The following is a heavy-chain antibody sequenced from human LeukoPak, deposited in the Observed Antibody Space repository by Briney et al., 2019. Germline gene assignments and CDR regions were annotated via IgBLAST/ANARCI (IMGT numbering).Heavy chain of an antibody. CDR2: IYCSGST. J-gene: IGHJ6*02. Sequence: PSQTLSLTCTVSGGSISSGGYYWSWIRQHPGKGLEWIGYIYCSGSTYYNPSLKSRVTISVDTSKNQFSLKLSSVTAADTAVYYCARDHGRATLNYYGMDVWGQGTTVTVSS. D-gene: IGHD1-26*01. CDR1: GGSISSGGYY. V-gene: IGHV4-31*03. CDR3: ARDHGRATLNYYGMDV.